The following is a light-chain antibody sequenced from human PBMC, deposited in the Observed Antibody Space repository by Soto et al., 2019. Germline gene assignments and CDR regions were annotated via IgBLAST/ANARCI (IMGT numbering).Light chain of an antibody. CDR3: QQFSSYPLT. CDR2: DIS. Sequence: EIVLTQSPGTLSLSPGERATLSCRASQSITASYLAWYQQKPGRTPRLLIHDISRRATGTPDRFSGSGSGTDFTLTISRLEPEDFAVYYCQQFSSYPLTFGGGTKVEIK. V-gene: IGKV3-20*01. CDR1: QSITASY. J-gene: IGKJ4*01.